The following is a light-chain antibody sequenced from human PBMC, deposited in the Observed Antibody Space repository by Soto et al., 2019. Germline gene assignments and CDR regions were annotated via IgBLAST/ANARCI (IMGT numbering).Light chain of an antibody. CDR1: QSVSSY. J-gene: IGKJ1*01. CDR2: DAS. Sequence: EIVLTQSSATLSLSPGERATLSCRASQSVSSYLAWYQQKPGQAPRLLIYDASNRATGIPARFSGSGSGTDFTLTISSPEPEDFAVYYCQQRSNWPPRWTFGQGTKVEIK. V-gene: IGKV3-11*01. CDR3: QQRSNWPPRWT.